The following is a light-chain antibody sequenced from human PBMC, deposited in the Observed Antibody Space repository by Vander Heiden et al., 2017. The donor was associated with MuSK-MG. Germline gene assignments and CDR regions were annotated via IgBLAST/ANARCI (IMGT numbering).Light chain of an antibody. Sequence: EIVMTQSPATLSVSPGERATLSCRASQSVSSNLAWYQQKPGQAPRLLIYGASTRATGIKARFTGRGHRTEVTLTISSRQSEVFEVYYCQQYNNWHPLPSFGQGTKLEIK. CDR2: GAS. V-gene: IGKV3-15*01. J-gene: IGKJ2*03. CDR3: QQYNNWHPLPS. CDR1: QSVSSN.